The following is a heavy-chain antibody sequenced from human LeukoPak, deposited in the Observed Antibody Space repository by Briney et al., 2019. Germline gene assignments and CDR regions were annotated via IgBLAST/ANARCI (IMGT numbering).Heavy chain of an antibody. CDR1: GYTFTSYG. J-gene: IGHJ4*02. Sequence: ASVKVSCKASGYTFTSYGISWVRQAPGQGLEWMGWISAYNGNTNYAQKLQGRVTMTTDTSTSTAYMELRSLRSDDTAVYYCARVSVRSGSWYFHPIQKLDYWGQGTLVTVSS. V-gene: IGHV1-18*01. CDR3: ARVSVRSGSWYFHPIQKLDY. D-gene: IGHD6-13*01. CDR2: ISAYNGNT.